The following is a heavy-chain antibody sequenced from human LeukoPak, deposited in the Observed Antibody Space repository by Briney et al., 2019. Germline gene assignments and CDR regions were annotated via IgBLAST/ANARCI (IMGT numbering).Heavy chain of an antibody. J-gene: IGHJ4*02. V-gene: IGHV3-74*01. CDR3: ARDTRYYFDY. Sequence: GGSLRLSYAASGLTFTIYCMQWVRQAPGKGLVWVSRINSDGSSTSYADSVKGRFTFSRDNAKNTLYLQMNSLRAEDTAVYYCARDTRYYFDYWGQGTLVTVSS. CDR1: GLTFTIYC. CDR2: INSDGSST.